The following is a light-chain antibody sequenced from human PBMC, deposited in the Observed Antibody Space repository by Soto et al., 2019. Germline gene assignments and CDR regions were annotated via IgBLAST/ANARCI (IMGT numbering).Light chain of an antibody. CDR2: GAS. CDR1: QSVSSSY. CDR3: QQYGSSHFT. J-gene: IGKJ3*01. V-gene: IGKV3-20*01. Sequence: ELVLTQSPGTLSLSPGERATLSCRASQSVSSSYLAWYQQKPGQAPRLLIYGASSRATGIPDRFSGSGSGTDFTLTISKLEPEDFAVYYCQQYGSSHFTFGPGTKVDIK.